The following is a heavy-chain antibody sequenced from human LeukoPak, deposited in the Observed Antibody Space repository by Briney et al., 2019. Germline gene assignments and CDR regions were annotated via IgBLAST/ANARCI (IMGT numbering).Heavy chain of an antibody. J-gene: IGHJ4*02. CDR2: INPNGGGT. D-gene: IGHD3-3*01. V-gene: IGHV1-2*02. CDR3: ARVGVTIFGVITPFYFDY. Sequence: ASVKVSCKASGGTFSSYAISWVRQAPGQGLEWMGWINPNGGGTKYEQNFQGRVTMTRDTSINTAYMELTRLRSDDTAVYYCARVGVTIFGVITPFYFDYWGQGTLVTVSS. CDR1: GGTFSSYA.